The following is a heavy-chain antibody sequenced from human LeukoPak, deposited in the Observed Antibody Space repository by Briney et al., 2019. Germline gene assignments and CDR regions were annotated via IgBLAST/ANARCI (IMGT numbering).Heavy chain of an antibody. CDR3: ARGRLLMWFDP. D-gene: IGHD3-16*01. V-gene: IGHV4-59*12. CDR1: GGSISSYY. Sequence: SETLSLTCTVSGGSISSYYWSWIRQPPGKGLEWIAYSYYSGSTNYNPSLKSRVTISVDTSKKQFSLKLSSVTAADTAVYYCARGRLLMWFDPWGQGTLVTVSS. CDR2: SYYSGST. J-gene: IGHJ5*02.